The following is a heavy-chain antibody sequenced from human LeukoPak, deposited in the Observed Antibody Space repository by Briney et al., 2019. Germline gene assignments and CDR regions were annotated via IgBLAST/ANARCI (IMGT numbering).Heavy chain of an antibody. D-gene: IGHD3-10*01. CDR3: ARENYYGSGSQKVLYYFDY. V-gene: IGHV3-30-3*01. CDR2: ISYDGSNK. Sequence: GGSLRLSCAASGFTFSSYAMHWVRQAPGKGLEWVAVISYDGSNKYYADSVKGRFTISRDNSKNTLYLQMNSLGAEDTAVYYCARENYYGSGSQKVLYYFDYWGQGTLVTVSS. CDR1: GFTFSSYA. J-gene: IGHJ4*02.